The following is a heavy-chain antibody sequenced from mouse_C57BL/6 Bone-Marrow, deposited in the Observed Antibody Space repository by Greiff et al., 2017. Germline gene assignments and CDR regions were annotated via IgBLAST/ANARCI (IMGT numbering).Heavy chain of an antibody. CDR2: IYPRSGNT. CDR3: ARGRITTVVAPFAY. D-gene: IGHD1-1*01. V-gene: IGHV1-81*01. Sequence: QVQLQQSGAELARPGASVKLSCTASGYTFTSYGISWVKQRTGQGLEWIGEIYPRSGNTYYNEKFKGKATLTADKSSSTAYMELRSLTSEDSAVYFCARGRITTVVAPFAYWGQGTLVTVSA. CDR1: GYTFTSYG. J-gene: IGHJ3*01.